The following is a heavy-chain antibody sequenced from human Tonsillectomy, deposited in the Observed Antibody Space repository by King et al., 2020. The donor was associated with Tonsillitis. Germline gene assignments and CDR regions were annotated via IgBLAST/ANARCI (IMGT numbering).Heavy chain of an antibody. J-gene: IGHJ4*02. CDR2: ISSNNGNT. CDR3: ARDLCVKQQLVLVHVY. D-gene: IGHD6-13*01. V-gene: IGHV1-18*04. CDR1: NYTFTSYG. Sequence: QLVQSGAEVKKPGASVKVSCKALNYTFTSYGLSWVRQAPGQGLEWMGWISSNNGNTNYAQKLQGRVTLTRDTSTGTAYMEQSSPRSDDTAVYHCARDLCVKQQLVLVHVYWGQGPLVTVSS.